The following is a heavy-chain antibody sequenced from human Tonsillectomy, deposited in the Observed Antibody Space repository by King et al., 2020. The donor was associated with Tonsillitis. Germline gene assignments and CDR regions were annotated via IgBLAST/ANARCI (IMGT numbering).Heavy chain of an antibody. Sequence: VQLVESGGGLVQPGGSLRLSCAASGFTFSSYEMNWVRQAPGKGLEWVSYISSSGDTIYYADSVKGRFTISRDSAKNSLYLQMNSLRGEDTAVYYCARTSVVRGIYYFYYYMDVWGKGTTVTVSS. J-gene: IGHJ6*03. D-gene: IGHD3-10*01. V-gene: IGHV3-48*03. CDR3: ARTSVVRGIYYFYYYMDV. CDR2: ISSSGDTI. CDR1: GFTFSSYE.